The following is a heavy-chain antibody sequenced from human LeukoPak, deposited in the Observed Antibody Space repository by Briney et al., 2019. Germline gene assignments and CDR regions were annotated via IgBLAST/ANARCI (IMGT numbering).Heavy chain of an antibody. Sequence: GGSLRLSCAASGNYWMHWVRQAPGKGLVWVSHINSDGSWTSYADSVKGRFTISKDNAKNTVYLQMNNLRAEDTAVYYCVSFYETYWGQGTLVTVSS. J-gene: IGHJ4*02. D-gene: IGHD2-2*01. CDR2: INSDGSWT. V-gene: IGHV3-74*01. CDR3: VSFYETY. CDR1: GNYW.